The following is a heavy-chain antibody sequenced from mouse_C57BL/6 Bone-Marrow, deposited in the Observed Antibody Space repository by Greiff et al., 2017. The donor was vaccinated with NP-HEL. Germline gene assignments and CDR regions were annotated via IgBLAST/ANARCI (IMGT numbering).Heavy chain of an antibody. CDR3: TSYYGSSLYWYFDV. Sequence: EVQLQQSGTVLARPGASVKMSCKTSGYTFTSYWMHWVKQRPGQGLEWIGAIYPGNSDTSYNQKFKGKAKLTAVTSASTAYMELSSLTNEDSAVYYCTSYYGSSLYWYFDVWGTGTTVTVSS. J-gene: IGHJ1*03. V-gene: IGHV1-5*01. CDR2: IYPGNSDT. D-gene: IGHD1-1*01. CDR1: GYTFTSYW.